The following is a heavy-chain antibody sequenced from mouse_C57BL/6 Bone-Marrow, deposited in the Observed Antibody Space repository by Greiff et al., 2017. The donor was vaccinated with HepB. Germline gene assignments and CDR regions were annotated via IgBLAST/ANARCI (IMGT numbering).Heavy chain of an antibody. CDR1: GYTFTSYW. CDR2: IDPSDSYT. CDR3: ARSGSPDY. V-gene: IGHV1-69*01. J-gene: IGHJ2*01. Sequence: VQLQQPGAELVMPGASVKLSCKASGYTFTSYWMHWVKQRPGQGLEWIGEIDPSDSYTNYNQKFKGKSTLTVDKYSSTAYMQLSSLPSENSAVYYCARSGSPDYWGQGTTLTVSS.